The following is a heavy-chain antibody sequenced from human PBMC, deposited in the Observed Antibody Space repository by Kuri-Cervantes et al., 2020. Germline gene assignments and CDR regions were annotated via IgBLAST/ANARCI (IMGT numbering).Heavy chain of an antibody. CDR3: TTYGDYGSPFDY. V-gene: IGHV3-15*01. Sequence: GESLKISCAASGFTFSNAWMSWVRQAPGKGLEWVGRIKSETDGGTTDYAAPVKGRFTISRDDSKNTLYLQMNSLKTEDTAVYYCTTYGDYGSPFDYWGQGTLVTVSS. D-gene: IGHD4-17*01. J-gene: IGHJ4*02. CDR1: GFTFSNAW. CDR2: IKSETDGGTT.